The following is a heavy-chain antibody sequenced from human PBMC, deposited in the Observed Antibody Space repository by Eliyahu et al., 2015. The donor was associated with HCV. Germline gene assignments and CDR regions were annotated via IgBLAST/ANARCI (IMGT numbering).Heavy chain of an antibody. Sequence: SCKASGYTFTVYYMHRVRQAPGQGLEWMGRINPNSGGTNYAQKFQGRVTMTRDTSISTAYMELSRLRSDDTAAYYCAVLSTIKDFDYWGQGTLVTVSS. CDR2: INPNSGGT. D-gene: IGHD5/OR15-5a*01. CDR3: AVLSTIKDFDY. V-gene: IGHV1-2*06. J-gene: IGHJ4*02. CDR1: GYTFTVYY.